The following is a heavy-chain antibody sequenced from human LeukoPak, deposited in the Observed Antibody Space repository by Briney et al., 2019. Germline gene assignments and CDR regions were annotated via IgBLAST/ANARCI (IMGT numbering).Heavy chain of an antibody. CDR1: GFTFSSYG. Sequence: PGGSLRLSCAASGFTFSSYGMSWVRQAPGKGLEWVSAISGSGGSTYYADSVKGRFTISRDNSKNTLYLQMNSLRAEDTAVYYCAKSHQGGEPPYYFAYWGQGTLVTVSS. V-gene: IGHV3-23*01. CDR3: AKSHQGGEPPYYFAY. D-gene: IGHD3-16*01. CDR2: ISGSGGST. J-gene: IGHJ4*02.